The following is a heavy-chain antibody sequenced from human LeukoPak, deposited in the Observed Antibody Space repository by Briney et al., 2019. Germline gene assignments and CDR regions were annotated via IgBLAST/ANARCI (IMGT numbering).Heavy chain of an antibody. CDR3: ARDHGRRDGYNKDYYYYYMDV. CDR2: INPSGGST. CDR1: GYSFTSYY. V-gene: IGHV1-46*01. Sequence: GASVKVSCKASGYSFTSYYMHWVRQAPGQGLEWMGIINPSGGSTSYAQKFQGRVTITADKSTSTAYMELSRLRSEDTAVYYCARDHGRRDGYNKDYYYYYMDVWGKGTTVTVSS. J-gene: IGHJ6*03. D-gene: IGHD5-24*01.